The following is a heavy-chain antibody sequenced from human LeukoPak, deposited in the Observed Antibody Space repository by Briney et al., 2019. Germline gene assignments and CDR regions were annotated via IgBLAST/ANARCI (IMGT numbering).Heavy chain of an antibody. V-gene: IGHV1-8*01. J-gene: IGHJ5*02. D-gene: IGHD2-2*01. Sequence: ASVKVSCKASGYTFTSYDINWVRQATGQGLEWMGWMNPNSGNTGYAQKFQGRVTMTRNTSISTAYMELSSLRSEDTAVYYCAKGAYCSSTSCLMVLGWFDPWGQGTLVTVSS. CDR2: MNPNSGNT. CDR3: AKGAYCSSTSCLMVLGWFDP. CDR1: GYTFTSYD.